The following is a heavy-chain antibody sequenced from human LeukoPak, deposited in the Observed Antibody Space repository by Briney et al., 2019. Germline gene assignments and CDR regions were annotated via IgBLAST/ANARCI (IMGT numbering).Heavy chain of an antibody. CDR2: INAGNGNT. V-gene: IGHV1-3*01. D-gene: IGHD3-9*01. Sequence: ASVKVSCKASGGTFSSYAISWVRQAPGQGLEWMGWINAGNGNTKYSQKFQGRVTITRDTSASTAYMELSSLRSEDTAVYYCARDSYYDILTGYNDAFDIWGQGTMVTVSS. CDR1: GGTFSSYA. CDR3: ARDSYYDILTGYNDAFDI. J-gene: IGHJ3*02.